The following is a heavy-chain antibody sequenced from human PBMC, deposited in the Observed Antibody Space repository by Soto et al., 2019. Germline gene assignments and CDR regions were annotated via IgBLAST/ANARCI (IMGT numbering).Heavy chain of an antibody. CDR1: GLRFSSYG. J-gene: IGHJ3*02. CDR3: AKGYIAAAGVLDAFDI. CDR2: ISYDGSNK. V-gene: IGHV3-30*18. Sequence: QVQLVESGGGVVQPGRSLRLSCAASGLRFSSYGMHWVRQAPGKGLEWVAVISYDGSNKNYADSVKGRFTISRDNFKNTLYLQMNSLRVEDTAVYYCAKGYIAAAGVLDAFDIWGQGTMVTVSS. D-gene: IGHD6-13*01.